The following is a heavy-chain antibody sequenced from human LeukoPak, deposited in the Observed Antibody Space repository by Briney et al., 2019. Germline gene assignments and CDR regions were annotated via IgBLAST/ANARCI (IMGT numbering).Heavy chain of an antibody. Sequence: SETLSLTCTVSGYSISSGYYWGWIRQPPGKGLEWIGSIYHSGSTYYSPSLKSRVTISVDTSKNQFSLKLSSVTAADTAVYYCARSAAGDYFDYWGQGTLVTVSS. CDR3: ARSAAGDYFDY. CDR1: GYSISSGYY. D-gene: IGHD3-10*01. V-gene: IGHV4-38-2*02. CDR2: IYHSGST. J-gene: IGHJ4*02.